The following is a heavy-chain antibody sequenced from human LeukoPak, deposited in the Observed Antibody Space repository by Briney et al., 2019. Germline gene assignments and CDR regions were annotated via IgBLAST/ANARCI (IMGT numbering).Heavy chain of an antibody. D-gene: IGHD3-10*01. V-gene: IGHV3-23*01. CDR1: GFTFSSYA. CDR3: AKDLPITMVRGVNFDY. Sequence: GGSLRLSCAASGFTFSSYAMSWVHQAPGKGLEWVSAISGSGGSTYYADSVKGRFTISRDNSKNTLYLQMNSLRAEDTAVYYCAKDLPITMVRGVNFDYWGQGTLVTVSS. J-gene: IGHJ4*02. CDR2: ISGSGGST.